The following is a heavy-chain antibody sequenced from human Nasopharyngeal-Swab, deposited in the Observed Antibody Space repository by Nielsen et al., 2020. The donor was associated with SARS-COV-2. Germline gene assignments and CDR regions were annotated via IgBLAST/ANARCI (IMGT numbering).Heavy chain of an antibody. CDR1: GFTFTTYA. V-gene: IGHV3-23*01. J-gene: IGHJ4*02. CDR3: AKRLSCTSTSCYAFDY. Sequence: GGSLRLSCTASGFTFTTYAMSWVRQAPGKGLEWVSAISGIGDRTYYADSVQGRFTISRDNSKNTLYLQMNSLRAEDTAVYYCAKRLSCTSTSCYAFDYWGQGTPVTVSS. CDR2: ISGIGDRT. D-gene: IGHD2-2*01.